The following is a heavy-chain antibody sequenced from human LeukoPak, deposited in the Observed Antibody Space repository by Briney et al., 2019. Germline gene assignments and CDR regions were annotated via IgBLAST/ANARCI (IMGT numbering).Heavy chain of an antibody. CDR3: AKGRPDYGAGSPEYNWFDP. J-gene: IGHJ5*02. D-gene: IGHD3-10*01. Sequence: GRSLRLSCIASGFTFDDYAMHWVRQAPGKGLEWVSGISWNSGSIDYADSVKGRFTISRDNAKNSLHLQMNSLRLEDTALYYCAKGRPDYGAGSPEYNWFDPWGQGTLVTVSS. CDR2: ISWNSGSI. V-gene: IGHV3-9*01. CDR1: GFTFDDYA.